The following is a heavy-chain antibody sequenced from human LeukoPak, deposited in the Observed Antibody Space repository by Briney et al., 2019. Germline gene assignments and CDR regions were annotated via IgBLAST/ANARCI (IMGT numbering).Heavy chain of an antibody. CDR3: ARVSGGGWYDY. D-gene: IGHD6-19*01. J-gene: IGHJ4*02. V-gene: IGHV1-8*01. Sequence: ASVKVSCRASGYTFTSYDINWVRQATGQGLEWMGWMIPNSGSTGYTQKFQGRVTMTRNTSISTAYMELSSLRSEDTAVYYCARVSGGGWYDYWGQGTLVTVSS. CDR1: GYTFTSYD. CDR2: MIPNSGST.